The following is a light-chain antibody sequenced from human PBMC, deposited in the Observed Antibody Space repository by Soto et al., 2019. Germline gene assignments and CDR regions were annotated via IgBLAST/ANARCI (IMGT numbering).Light chain of an antibody. V-gene: IGKV3-11*01. CDR1: QSVSSN. CDR2: GAS. CDR3: QYRTNWPPGN. Sequence: PATLSASPRQRSTPDASASQSVSSNLAWYQQKPGQAPRLLIYGASNRATGIPARFSGSGSGTDFTLTISSREPEDVAVYNCQYRTNWPPGNFGQGTRLEIK. J-gene: IGKJ5*01.